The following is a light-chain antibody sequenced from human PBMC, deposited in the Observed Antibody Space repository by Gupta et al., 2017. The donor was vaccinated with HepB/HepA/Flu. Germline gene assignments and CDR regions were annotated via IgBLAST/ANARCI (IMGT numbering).Light chain of an antibody. CDR1: HDIATY. V-gene: IGKV1-27*01. CDR3: QKYNSAPLT. Sequence: DIQMTQSPSSLSASVGDRVTITCRASHDIATYLAWYQQQSGKVPRLLVYSASTLQSGVPSRFSGSGSGTDFTLYISSLQPEDVATYYCQKYNSAPLTFGGGTKVEIK. CDR2: SAS. J-gene: IGKJ4*01.